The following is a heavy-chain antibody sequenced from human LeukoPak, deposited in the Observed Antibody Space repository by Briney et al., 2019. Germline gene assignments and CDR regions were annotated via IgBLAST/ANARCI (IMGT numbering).Heavy chain of an antibody. CDR3: ARDGPRITIFGVVTYYGMDV. J-gene: IGHJ6*02. Sequence: GGSLRLSCAASGFTFSSYWMSWVRQAPGKGLEWVANIKQDGSEKYYVDSVKGRFTISRDNAKNSLYLQMNSQRAEDTAVYYCARDGPRITIFGVVTYYGMDVWGQGTTVTVSS. CDR1: GFTFSSYW. V-gene: IGHV3-7*05. D-gene: IGHD3-3*01. CDR2: IKQDGSEK.